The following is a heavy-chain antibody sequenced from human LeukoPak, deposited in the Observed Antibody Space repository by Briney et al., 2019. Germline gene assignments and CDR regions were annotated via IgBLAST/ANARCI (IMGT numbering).Heavy chain of an antibody. J-gene: IGHJ4*02. CDR1: GFTFSFYS. CDR3: ARGRGLGVVSPYFDY. D-gene: IGHD3-3*01. Sequence: PGGSLRLSCAASGFTFSFYSMNWVRQAPGKGLEWISSISSSSNYIYYADSVKGRFTISRDNAKNSLYLQMNSLRADDTAMYYCARGRGLGVVSPYFDYWGQGTLVTVSS. V-gene: IGHV3-21*01. CDR2: ISSSSNYI.